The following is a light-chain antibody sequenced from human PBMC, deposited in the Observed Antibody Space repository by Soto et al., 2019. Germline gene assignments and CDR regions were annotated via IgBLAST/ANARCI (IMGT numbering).Light chain of an antibody. CDR2: SND. J-gene: IGLJ1*01. CDR1: SSNIASNT. V-gene: IGLV1-44*01. CDR3: ASWDDRLNGHV. Sequence: SSSNIASNTVNWYQQLPGTAPKLLIYSNDQRPSGVPDRFSASKSGTSASLAISGLQSEDEADYYCASWDDRLNGHVFGNGTKVTV.